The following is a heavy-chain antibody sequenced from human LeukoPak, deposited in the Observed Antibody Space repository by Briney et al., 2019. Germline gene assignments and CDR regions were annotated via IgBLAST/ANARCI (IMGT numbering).Heavy chain of an antibody. D-gene: IGHD4-17*01. J-gene: IGHJ5*02. V-gene: IGHV1-69*05. CDR3: ARDFDYGDYSNSGWFDP. CDR1: GYTFTGYY. CDR2: IIPIFGTA. Sequence: SVKVSCKASGYTFTGYYMHWVRQAPGQGLEWMGRIIPIFGTANYAQKFQGRVTITTDGSTSTAYMELSSLRSEDTAVYYCARDFDYGDYSNSGWFDPWGQGTLVTVSS.